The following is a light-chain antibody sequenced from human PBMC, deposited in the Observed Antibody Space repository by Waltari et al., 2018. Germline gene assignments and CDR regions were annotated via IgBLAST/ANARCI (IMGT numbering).Light chain of an antibody. V-gene: IGLV2-14*01. J-gene: IGLJ3*02. CDR3: SSYTTSRTLV. CDR2: EVN. CDR1: NSDVGGWNF. Sequence: QSALTQPASVSGSPGQSITISCTGTNSDVGGWNFVSWYHQHPGKAPKLLIFEVNNRPSGRSGRVAATKSGNTASLTISGRQAEDEADYYCSSYTTSRTLVFGGGTRLTVL.